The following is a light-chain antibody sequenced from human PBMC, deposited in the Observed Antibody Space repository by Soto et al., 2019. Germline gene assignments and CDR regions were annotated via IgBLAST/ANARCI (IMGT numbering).Light chain of an antibody. CDR3: QQYGSSPRT. CDR2: GAS. J-gene: IGKJ1*01. V-gene: IGKV3-20*01. Sequence: EIVLTPSPGTLSLSPGERATLYCRASQSVSSIYLGWYQQKPGQAPRLLMYGASSRATGIPERFSGSGSGTDFTLTISRLEPEDFAVYYCQQYGSSPRTFGQGTKVDIK. CDR1: QSVSSIY.